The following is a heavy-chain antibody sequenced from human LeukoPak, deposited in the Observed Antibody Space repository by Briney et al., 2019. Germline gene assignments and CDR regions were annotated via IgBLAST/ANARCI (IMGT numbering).Heavy chain of an antibody. CDR3: ARDRIAAT. CDR2: IYSGGST. D-gene: IGHD6-25*01. J-gene: IGHJ5*02. V-gene: IGHV3-53*01. CDR1: GFTFSNSG. Sequence: PGGSLRLSCAASGFTFSNSGMSWVRQAPGKGLEWVSVIYSGGSTYYADSVKGRFTISRDNSKNTLYLQMNSLRAEDTAVYYCARDRIAATWGQGTLVTVSS.